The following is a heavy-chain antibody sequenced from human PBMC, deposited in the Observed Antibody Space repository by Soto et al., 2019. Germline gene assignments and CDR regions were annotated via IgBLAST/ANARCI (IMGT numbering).Heavy chain of an antibody. CDR1: GGTFSSYA. CDR2: IIPIFDTA. D-gene: IGHD6-6*01. Sequence: QVQLVQSGAEVKKPGSSVKVSCKASGGTFSSYAISWVRQAPGQGLEWMGGIIPIFDTANYAQKFQGRVTITADESTSTAYMELSSLRPEDTAVYYCAGQLVGVDYYYGMDVWGQGTTVTVSS. CDR3: AGQLVGVDYYYGMDV. J-gene: IGHJ6*02. V-gene: IGHV1-69*12.